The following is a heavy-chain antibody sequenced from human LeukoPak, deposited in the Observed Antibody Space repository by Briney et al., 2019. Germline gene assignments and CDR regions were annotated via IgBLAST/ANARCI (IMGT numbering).Heavy chain of an antibody. CDR3: AKDQEGSYFYDTSGSALDF. CDR1: GFAFASYT. J-gene: IGHJ4*02. V-gene: IGHV3-23*01. D-gene: IGHD3-22*01. Sequence: GGSLRLSCAASGFAFASYTMTWVRQAPGKGLEWVSGISGSGSSTYYADSVKGRFTISRDNSKSYLYLQMNSLRAEDTAVYFCAKDQEGSYFYDTSGSALDFWGQGTLVTVSS. CDR2: ISGSGSST.